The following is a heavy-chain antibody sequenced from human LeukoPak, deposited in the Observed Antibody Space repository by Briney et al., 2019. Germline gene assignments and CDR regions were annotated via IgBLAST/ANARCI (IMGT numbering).Heavy chain of an antibody. CDR2: IYHSGST. CDR1: GGSISSSNW. V-gene: IGHV4-4*02. D-gene: IGHD1-26*01. J-gene: IGHJ4*02. Sequence: SETLSLTCAVSGGSISSSNWWGWVRQPPGKGLEWTGEIYHSGSTNYNPSLKSRVTISVDKSKNQFSLKLSSVTAADTAVYYCARVSSGATTVDYWGQGTLVTVSS. CDR3: ARVSSGATTVDY.